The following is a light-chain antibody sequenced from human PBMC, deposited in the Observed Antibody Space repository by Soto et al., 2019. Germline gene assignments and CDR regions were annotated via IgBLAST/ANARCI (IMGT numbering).Light chain of an antibody. CDR1: QSVSGN. Sequence: EVVMTQSPATLSVSPGDRVTLSCRASQSVSGNLAWYQQKPGQTPRLLIYLTSTRATGIPARFSGSGSGTEFTLTISSLQSADFAVYYCQQYNNWPLTFGGGTKVEIK. J-gene: IGKJ4*01. CDR2: LTS. CDR3: QQYNNWPLT. V-gene: IGKV3-15*01.